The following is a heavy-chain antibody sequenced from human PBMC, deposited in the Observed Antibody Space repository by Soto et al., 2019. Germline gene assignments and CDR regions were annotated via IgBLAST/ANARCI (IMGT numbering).Heavy chain of an antibody. J-gene: IGHJ4*02. D-gene: IGHD2-21*02. Sequence: QITLKESGPTLVKPTQTLTLTCTFSGFSLGTSGEGVGWIRQPPGTALDWLALIYWDGVKRYSPPLKSRLTITKDTSKTQVVVTMPSTDPEDSATYFWAHSVSNVGVVTQHNFDSWGQGTLVTVA. V-gene: IGHV2-5*02. CDR1: GFSLGTSGEG. CDR3: AHSVSNVGVVTQHNFDS. CDR2: IYWDGVK.